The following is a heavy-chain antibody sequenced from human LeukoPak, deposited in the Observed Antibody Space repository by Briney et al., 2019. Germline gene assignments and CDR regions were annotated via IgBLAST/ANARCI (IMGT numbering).Heavy chain of an antibody. V-gene: IGHV1-18*04. CDR2: ISAYNGNT. Sequence: ASVKVSCKASGYTFTSYYMYWVRQAPGQGLEWMGWISAYNGNTNYAQKLQGRVTMTTDTSTSTAYMELRSLRSDDTAVYYCARDLRGGSSDYWGQGTLVTVSS. CDR3: ARDLRGGSSDY. D-gene: IGHD1-26*01. CDR1: GYTFTSYY. J-gene: IGHJ4*02.